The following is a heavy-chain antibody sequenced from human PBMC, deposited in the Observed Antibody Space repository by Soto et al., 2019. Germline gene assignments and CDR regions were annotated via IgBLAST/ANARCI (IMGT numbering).Heavy chain of an antibody. Sequence: QLQLQESGPGLVKPSETLSLTCTVSGGSISSSSYYWGWIRQPPGKGLEWIGSIYYSGRTYYNPSRKSRVTRSVXTXKXXFSLKLSSVTAADTAVYYCARRAALYYYDYGAFDIWGQGTMVTVSS. CDR2: IYYSGRT. CDR3: ARRAALYYYDYGAFDI. J-gene: IGHJ3*02. D-gene: IGHD3-22*01. V-gene: IGHV4-39*01. CDR1: GGSISSSSYY.